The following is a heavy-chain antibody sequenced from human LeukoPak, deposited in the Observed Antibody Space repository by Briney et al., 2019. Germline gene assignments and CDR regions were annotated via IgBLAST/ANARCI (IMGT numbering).Heavy chain of an antibody. CDR3: ARRGSPDYGDYYAFDI. V-gene: IGHV3-72*01. CDR2: IRHKADGYTT. J-gene: IGHJ3*02. Sequence: PGRSLRLSCAASGFTFSTYAMDWVRQAPGKGLEWVGRIRHKADGYTTEYAASVKGRFTISRDDSKNSLFLQLNSLKTEDTAVYYCARRGSPDYGDYYAFDIWGQGTMVTVSS. CDR1: GFTFSTYA. D-gene: IGHD4-17*01.